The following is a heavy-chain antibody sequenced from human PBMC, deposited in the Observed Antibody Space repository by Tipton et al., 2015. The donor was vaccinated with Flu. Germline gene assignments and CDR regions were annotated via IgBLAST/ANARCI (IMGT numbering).Heavy chain of an antibody. J-gene: IGHJ4*02. CDR3: ARYIAAAGTFDS. CDR2: IYHSGST. CDR1: GYSISSGYY. D-gene: IGHD6-13*01. Sequence: TLSLTCTVSGYSISSGYYWGWIRQPPGKGLEWIGSIYHSGSTYYNPSLKSRVTISVDTSKNQFSLKVSSVTAADTAVYYCARYIAAAGTFDSWGQGTLVTVAS. V-gene: IGHV4-38-2*02.